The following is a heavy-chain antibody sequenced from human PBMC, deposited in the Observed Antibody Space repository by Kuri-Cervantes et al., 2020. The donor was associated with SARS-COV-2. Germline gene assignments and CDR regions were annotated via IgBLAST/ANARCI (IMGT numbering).Heavy chain of an antibody. V-gene: IGHV3-11*06. CDR3: ARGSLWRGGYNSHYYYGMDV. Sequence: GGSLRLSCAASGFTVSSNYMSWVRQAPGKGLEWVSYISSSSSYTNYADSVKGRFTISRDNAKNSLYLQMNSLRAEDTAVYYCARGSLWRGGYNSHYYYGMDVWGQGTTVTFSS. CDR2: ISSSSSYT. D-gene: IGHD5-24*01. J-gene: IGHJ6*02. CDR1: GFTVSSNY.